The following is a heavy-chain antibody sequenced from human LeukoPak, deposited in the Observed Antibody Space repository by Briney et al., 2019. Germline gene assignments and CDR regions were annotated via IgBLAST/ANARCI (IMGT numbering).Heavy chain of an antibody. D-gene: IGHD1-14*01. J-gene: IGHJ3*02. CDR3: AGGQPGLDAFDI. Sequence: PSQTLSLTCTVSGGSISSGSYYWSWIRQPAGKGLEWIGRIYTSGSTNYNPSLKSRVTISVDTSRNQFSLKLSSVTAADTAVYYCAGGQPGLDAFDIWGQGTMVTVSS. CDR1: GGSISSGSYY. V-gene: IGHV4-61*02. CDR2: IYTSGST.